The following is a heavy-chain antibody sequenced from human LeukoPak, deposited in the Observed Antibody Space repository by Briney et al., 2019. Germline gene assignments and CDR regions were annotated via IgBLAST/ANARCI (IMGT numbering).Heavy chain of an antibody. CDR2: IHSNGNS. CDR1: GVSISSSY. J-gene: IGHJ3*02. CDR3: AKSNGYGLIDI. Sequence: PSETLSLTCTVSGVSISSSYWSWVRQPAGKGLEWVGRIHSNGNSYYNASLKRGGTMSVDAYKNQFSLKLTSATAADTAVYYCAKSNGYGLIDIWGQGTMVTVSS. V-gene: IGHV4-4*07. D-gene: IGHD3-10*01.